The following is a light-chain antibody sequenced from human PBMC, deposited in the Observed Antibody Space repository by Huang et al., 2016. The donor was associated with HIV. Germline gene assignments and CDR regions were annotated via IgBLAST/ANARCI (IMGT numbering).Light chain of an antibody. V-gene: IGKV4-1*01. CDR2: WAS. CDR3: QQYYSIPG. J-gene: IGKJ1*01. CDR1: QSVLSPSTNRNH. Sequence: DIVMTQSPDSLAVSLGERAPIHCGSSQSVLSPSTNRNHLAWYQQEPRQPPKLLIYWASTLDSGVSDRFRGSGSATDCTLTIDNLEAEDVALYFCQQYYSIPGFGQGTYVEV.